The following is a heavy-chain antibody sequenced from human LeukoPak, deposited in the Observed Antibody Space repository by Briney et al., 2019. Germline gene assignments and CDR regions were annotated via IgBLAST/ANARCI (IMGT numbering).Heavy chain of an antibody. CDR2: ISYDGSNK. CDR1: GFTSSSYG. J-gene: IGHJ1*01. CDR3: AKHEDYYDSSGFEYFQH. V-gene: IGHV3-30*18. Sequence: GGSLRLSCAASGFTSSSYGMHWVRQAPGKGLEWVAVISYDGSNKYYADSVKGRFTISRDNSKNTLYLQMNSLRAEDTAVYYCAKHEDYYDSSGFEYFQHWGQGTLVTVSS. D-gene: IGHD3-22*01.